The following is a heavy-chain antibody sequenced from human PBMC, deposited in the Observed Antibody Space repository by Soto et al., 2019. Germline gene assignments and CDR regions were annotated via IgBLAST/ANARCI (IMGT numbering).Heavy chain of an antibody. CDR3: ARGVGWEPLDY. CDR2: ISAYNGNT. Sequence: QVQLVQSGAEVKKPGASVKVSCKASGYTFTSYGISWVRQAPGQGLEWMGWISAYNGNTNYAQKLQGRVTMTTDTCTSTAYMELRSLRSYDTDVYHCARGVGWEPLDYWGQGTLVTVSS. D-gene: IGHD1-26*01. V-gene: IGHV1-18*01. CDR1: GYTFTSYG. J-gene: IGHJ4*02.